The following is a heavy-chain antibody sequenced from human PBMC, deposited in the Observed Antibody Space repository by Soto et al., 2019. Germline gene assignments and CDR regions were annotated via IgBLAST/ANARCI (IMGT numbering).Heavy chain of an antibody. J-gene: IGHJ5*02. V-gene: IGHV1-69*02. CDR1: GGTFSSYT. Sequence: SVKVSCKASGGTFSSYTISWVRQAPGQGLEWMGRIIPILGIANYAQKFQGRVTITADESTSTAYMELSSLRSEDTAVYYCARARIRSSWYGDNWFDPWGQGTLVTVSS. CDR3: ARARIRSSWYGDNWFDP. D-gene: IGHD6-13*01. CDR2: IIPILGIA.